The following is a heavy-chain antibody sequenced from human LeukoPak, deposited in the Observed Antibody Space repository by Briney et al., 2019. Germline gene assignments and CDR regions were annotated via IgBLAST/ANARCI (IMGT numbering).Heavy chain of an antibody. D-gene: IGHD3-22*01. CDR1: GGTFSSYA. J-gene: IGHJ4*02. V-gene: IGHV1-69*05. CDR2: IIPIFGTA. CDR3: ARDADYYDSSGYFTGPLFDY. Sequence: SVKVSCKASGGTFSSYAISWVRQAPGQGLEWMGGIIPIFGTANYAQKFQGRVTITTDGSTSTAYMELSSLRSEDTAVYYCARDADYYDSSGYFTGPLFDYWGQGTLVTVSS.